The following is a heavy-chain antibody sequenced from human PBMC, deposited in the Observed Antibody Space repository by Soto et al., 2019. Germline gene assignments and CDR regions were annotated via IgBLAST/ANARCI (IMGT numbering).Heavy chain of an antibody. Sequence: EVQLLESGGGLVQPGGSLRLSCTASGFTFGSYAMSWVRQAPGKGLEWVSGITDGGGSKFYADSVQGRFTISRDNSKNTLYLQMSSPTAEDPAIYYCAKVGLFRNGYMGVVRGDYWGQGTLVTVSA. J-gene: IGHJ4*02. CDR3: AKVGLFRNGYMGVVRGDY. V-gene: IGHV3-23*01. CDR2: ITDGGGSK. CDR1: GFTFGSYA. D-gene: IGHD2-2*02.